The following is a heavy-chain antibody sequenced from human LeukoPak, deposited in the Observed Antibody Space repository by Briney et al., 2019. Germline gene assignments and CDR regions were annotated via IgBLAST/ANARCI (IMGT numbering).Heavy chain of an antibody. CDR2: ISGSGGST. D-gene: IGHD2-2*01. CDR1: GFTFSSYA. Sequence: GGSLRLSCAASGFTFSSYAMSWVRQAPGKGLEWVSAISGSGGSTYYADSVKGRFTISRDNSKNTLYLQMNSLRAEDTAVYYCTKDLYIVVVPAGFDPWGQGTLVTVSS. J-gene: IGHJ5*02. CDR3: TKDLYIVVVPAGFDP. V-gene: IGHV3-23*01.